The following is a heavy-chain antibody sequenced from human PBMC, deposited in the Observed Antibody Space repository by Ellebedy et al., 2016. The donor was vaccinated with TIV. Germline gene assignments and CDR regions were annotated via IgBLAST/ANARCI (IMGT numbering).Heavy chain of an antibody. D-gene: IGHD3-3*01. CDR2: ISAYNGNT. CDR1: GYTFTSYG. J-gene: IGHJ4*02. Sequence: ASVKVSXXASGYTFTSYGISWVRQAPGQGLEWMGWISAYNGNTNYAQKLQGRVTMTTDTSTSTAYMELRSLRSDDTAVYYCARDGRDVLRFLEWLLVRDWGQGTPVTVSS. V-gene: IGHV1-18*01. CDR3: ARDGRDVLRFLEWLLVRD.